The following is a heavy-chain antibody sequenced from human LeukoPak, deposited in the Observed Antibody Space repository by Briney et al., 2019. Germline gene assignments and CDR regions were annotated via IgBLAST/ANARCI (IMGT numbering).Heavy chain of an antibody. V-gene: IGHV4-4*07. Sequence: PSETLSLTCTVSGGSISSYYWSWIRQPAGKGLEWIGRVYTDGTTSYNPSLKSRVTMSVDTSKNQFSLKLSSVTAADTAVYFCARHQWVPAFDIWGQGTMVAVSS. CDR1: GGSISSYY. CDR3: ARHQWVPAFDI. D-gene: IGHD1-26*01. CDR2: VYTDGTT. J-gene: IGHJ3*02.